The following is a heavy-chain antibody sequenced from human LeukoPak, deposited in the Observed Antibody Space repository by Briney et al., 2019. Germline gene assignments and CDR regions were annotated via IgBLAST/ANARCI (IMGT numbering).Heavy chain of an antibody. CDR3: ARSPRYSSSWYRYFQH. Sequence: SETLSLTCAVYGGSLSGYYWSWIRQPPGKGLEWIGEINHSGSTNYNPSLKSRVTISVDTSKNQFSLKLSSVTAADTAVYYCARSPRYSSSWYRYFQHWGQGTLVTVSS. CDR2: INHSGST. J-gene: IGHJ1*01. V-gene: IGHV4-34*01. D-gene: IGHD6-13*01. CDR1: GGSLSGYY.